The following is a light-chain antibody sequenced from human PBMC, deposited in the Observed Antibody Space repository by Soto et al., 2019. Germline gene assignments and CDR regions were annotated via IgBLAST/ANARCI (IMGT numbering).Light chain of an antibody. Sequence: AIRMTPSPSSLSASAGDRVAIACRASQGVGRYLAWYQQKPGQAPKLLIYGASTLLSGVPSRFSGGGSGTEFTLTISCLQSEDFATYYCQHYKNYPWTFGQGTKVEIK. CDR3: QHYKNYPWT. CDR1: QGVGRY. CDR2: GAS. V-gene: IGKV1-8*01. J-gene: IGKJ1*01.